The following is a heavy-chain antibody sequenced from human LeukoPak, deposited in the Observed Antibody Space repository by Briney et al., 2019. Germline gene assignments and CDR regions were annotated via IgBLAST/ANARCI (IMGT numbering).Heavy chain of an antibody. D-gene: IGHD2-2*01. J-gene: IGHJ4*02. Sequence: PGRSLRLSCAASGFAFSRYGMHWVRQAPGKGLYWVAVISSDGSDIYYGDSVKGRFTISRDNSKNTLYLQMNSLRADDTAVYYCAKVRYQLLIDYWGQGTLVTVSS. CDR1: GFAFSRYG. CDR2: ISSDGSDI. CDR3: AKVRYQLLIDY. V-gene: IGHV3-30*18.